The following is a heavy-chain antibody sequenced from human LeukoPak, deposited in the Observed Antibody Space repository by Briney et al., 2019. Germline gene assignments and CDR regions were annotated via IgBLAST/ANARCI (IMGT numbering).Heavy chain of an antibody. CDR3: ARGFKAYDILTGSPQLGI. D-gene: IGHD3-9*01. CDR2: IIPILGIA. Sequence: SVKVSCKASGGTFSSYTISWVRQAPGQGLEWMGRIIPILGIANYAQKFQGRVTITADKSTSTAYMELSSLRSEDTAVYYCARGFKAYDILTGSPQLGIWGQGTVVTVSS. CDR1: GGTFSSYT. V-gene: IGHV1-69*02. J-gene: IGHJ3*02.